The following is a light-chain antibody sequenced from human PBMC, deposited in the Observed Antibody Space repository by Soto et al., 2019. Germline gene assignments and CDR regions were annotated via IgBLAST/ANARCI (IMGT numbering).Light chain of an antibody. CDR1: QAISSY. CDR2: AAS. CDR3: QKYNSAPPT. V-gene: IGKV1-27*01. J-gene: IGKJ1*01. Sequence: DIQMTQSPSSLSASVGDRVSITCRASQAISSYLAWYQQKPGKVPKVLIYAASTLQSGVPSRFSGSGSGTDFTLTISSLQPEDVATYYCQKYNSAPPTFGQGTKVETK.